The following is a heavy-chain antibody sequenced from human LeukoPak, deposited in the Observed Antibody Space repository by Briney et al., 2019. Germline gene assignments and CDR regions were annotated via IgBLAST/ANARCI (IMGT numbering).Heavy chain of an antibody. CDR2: IYYSGST. V-gene: IGHV4-59*08. J-gene: IGHJ4*02. D-gene: IGHD5-18*01. CDR3: ATTGGYSYDFDY. Sequence: PSETLSLTCTVSGGSISSYYWSWIRQPPGKGLEWIGYIYYSGSTNYNPSLKSRVTISVDTSKNQFSLKLSSVTAADTAVYYCATTGGYSYDFDYWGQGTLVTVSS. CDR1: GGSISSYY.